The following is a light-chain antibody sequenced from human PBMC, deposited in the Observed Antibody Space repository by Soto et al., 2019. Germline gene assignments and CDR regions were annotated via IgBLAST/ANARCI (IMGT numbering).Light chain of an antibody. CDR3: QKVSVYPST. CDR1: QGISSY. V-gene: IGKV1-9*01. J-gene: IGKJ4*02. CDR2: DAS. Sequence: LPRWSSSVPACIAKGLNSACWASQGISSYLGWYQQKPGKAPNLLIYDASSLHSGVPSNFIGVGSGTYFSLAISIRQPGDLATFFFQKVSVYPSTCGGGTKGDIK.